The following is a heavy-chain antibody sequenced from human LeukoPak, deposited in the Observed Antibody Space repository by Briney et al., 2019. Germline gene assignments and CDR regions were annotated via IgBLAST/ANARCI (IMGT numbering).Heavy chain of an antibody. Sequence: ASVKVSCKASGYTFTGYYMHWVRQAPGQGLEWMGWINPNSGGTNYAQKFQGRVTMTRHTSISTAYMDLSRLRSDYTAVYYCAHSFRDGVLHLDYWGQGTLVTVSS. J-gene: IGHJ4*02. D-gene: IGHD5-24*01. CDR3: AHSFRDGVLHLDY. CDR2: INPNSGGT. CDR1: GYTFTGYY. V-gene: IGHV1-2*02.